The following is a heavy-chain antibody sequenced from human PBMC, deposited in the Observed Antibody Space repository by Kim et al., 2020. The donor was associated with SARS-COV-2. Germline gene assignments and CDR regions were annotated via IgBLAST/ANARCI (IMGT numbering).Heavy chain of an antibody. CDR3: ARALSTVPSHRYFDL. J-gene: IGHJ2*01. Sequence: QKFQGRVTMTRNTSISTAYMELSSLRSEDTAVYYCARALSTVPSHRYFDLWGRGTLVTVSS. V-gene: IGHV1-8*01. D-gene: IGHD4-17*01.